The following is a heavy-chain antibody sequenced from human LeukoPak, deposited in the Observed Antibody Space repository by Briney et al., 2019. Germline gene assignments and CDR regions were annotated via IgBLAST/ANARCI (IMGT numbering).Heavy chain of an antibody. Sequence: SETLSLTCTVSGGSISSYYWRWIRQPPGKGLEWIGYIYYSGSTNYNPSLKSRVTISVDTSKNQFSLKLSSVTAADTAVYYCAGGDEYYYDSSGSSLDYWGQGTLVTVSS. CDR2: IYYSGST. D-gene: IGHD3-22*01. V-gene: IGHV4-59*01. J-gene: IGHJ4*02. CDR1: GGSISSYY. CDR3: AGGDEYYYDSSGSSLDY.